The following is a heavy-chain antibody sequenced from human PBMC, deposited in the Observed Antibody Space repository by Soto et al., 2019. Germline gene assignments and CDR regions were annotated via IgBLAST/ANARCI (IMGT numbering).Heavy chain of an antibody. CDR1: GDSITSNSYF. J-gene: IGHJ4*02. CDR2: IYYSGTT. Sequence: SETLSLTCTVSGDSITSNSYFWAWIRQPPGKGLEWIGSIYYSGTTYYNPSLKSRVTMSVDTSTNQFSLKLNSVTAADTAVYYCARHYWGGRGFRYLDYWGQGTLVTVSS. CDR3: ARHYWGGRGFRYLDY. V-gene: IGHV4-39*01. D-gene: IGHD2-15*01.